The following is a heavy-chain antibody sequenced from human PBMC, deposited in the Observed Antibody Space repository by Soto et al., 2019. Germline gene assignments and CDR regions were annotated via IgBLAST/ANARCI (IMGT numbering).Heavy chain of an antibody. D-gene: IGHD6-19*01. J-gene: IGHJ5*02. CDR3: ARDGGGLAVNNWFDP. V-gene: IGHV1-46*01. Sequence: GASVKVSCKASGYTFTSYYMHWVRQAPGQGLEWMGIINPSGGSTSYAQKFQGRVTMTRDTSTSTVYMELSSLRSEDTAVYYCARDGGGLAVNNWFDPWGQGTLVTVSS. CDR1: GYTFTSYY. CDR2: INPSGGST.